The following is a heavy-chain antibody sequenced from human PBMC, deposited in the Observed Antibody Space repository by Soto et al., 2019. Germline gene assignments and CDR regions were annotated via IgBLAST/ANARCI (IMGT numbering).Heavy chain of an antibody. J-gene: IGHJ6*02. CDR3: ARPSAYSSSWFSYYGMDV. V-gene: IGHV5-51*01. CDR2: IYPGDSDA. Sequence: EVQLVQSGTELKKPGESLKISCKGFGYSFSSFWIGWVRQMPGKGLEWVAIIYPGDSDARYSPSFQGQVTISADKSINTAYLQWNSLKASDSGIYYCARPSAYSSSWFSYYGMDVWGHGTTVTVS. CDR1: GYSFSSFW. D-gene: IGHD6-13*01.